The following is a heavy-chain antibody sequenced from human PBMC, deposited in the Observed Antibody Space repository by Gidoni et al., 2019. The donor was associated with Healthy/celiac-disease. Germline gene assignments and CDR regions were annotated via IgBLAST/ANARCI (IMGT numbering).Heavy chain of an antibody. CDR1: GYSFTSYW. V-gene: IGHV5-10-1*03. D-gene: IGHD3-3*01. Sequence: EVQLVQSGAEVKKPGESLRISCKGYGYSFTSYWISWVRQMPGKGLEWMGRIDPSDSYTNYSPSFQGHVTISADKSISTAYLQWSSLKASDTAMYYCARRYYDFWSGYPNYYMDVWGKGTTVTVSS. J-gene: IGHJ6*03. CDR3: ARRYYDFWSGYPNYYMDV. CDR2: IDPSDSYT.